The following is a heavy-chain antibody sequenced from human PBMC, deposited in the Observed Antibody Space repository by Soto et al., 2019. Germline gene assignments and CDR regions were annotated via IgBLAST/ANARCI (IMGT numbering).Heavy chain of an antibody. CDR2: ISSSGSTI. J-gene: IGHJ5*01. Sequence: GGSLRLSCAASGFTFSSYEMNWVRQAPGKGLEWVSYISSSGSTIYYADSVKGRFTISRDNAKNSLYLQMNSLRAEDTAVYYCARDFAMVRGVIFHSWGQGTLVTVSS. V-gene: IGHV3-48*03. CDR1: GFTFSSYE. CDR3: ARDFAMVRGVIFHS. D-gene: IGHD3-10*01.